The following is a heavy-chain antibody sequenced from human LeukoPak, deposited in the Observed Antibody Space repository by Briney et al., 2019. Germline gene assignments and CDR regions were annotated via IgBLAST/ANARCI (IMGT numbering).Heavy chain of an antibody. CDR2: IIPIFGTA. CDR3: ARDLGAAAGTYFDY. Sequence: GASAKVSCKASGGTFSSYAISWVRQAPGQGLEWMGGIIPIFGTANYAQKFQGRVTITADESTSTAYMELSSLRSEDTAVYYCARDLGAAAGTYFDYWGQGTLVTVSS. V-gene: IGHV1-69*13. CDR1: GGTFSSYA. J-gene: IGHJ4*02. D-gene: IGHD6-13*01.